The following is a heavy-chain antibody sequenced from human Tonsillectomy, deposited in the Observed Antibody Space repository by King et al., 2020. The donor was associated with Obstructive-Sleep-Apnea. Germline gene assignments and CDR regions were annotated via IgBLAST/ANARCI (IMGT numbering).Heavy chain of an antibody. V-gene: IGHV3-9*01. Sequence: VQLVESGGALIQPGRSLRLSCASSGFTFDDYAMHWVRQAPGKGLEWVSGISWNSVTIGYADSVKGRFTISRDNGKNSLYLQMNSLRAEDTALYYCAKGVGMVRGVADYWVQGTLVTVSS. J-gene: IGHJ4*02. CDR3: AKGVGMVRGVADY. CDR2: ISWNSVTI. D-gene: IGHD3-10*01. CDR1: GFTFDDYA.